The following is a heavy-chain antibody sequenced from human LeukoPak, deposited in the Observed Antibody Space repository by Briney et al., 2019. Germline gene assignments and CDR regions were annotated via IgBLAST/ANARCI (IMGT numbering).Heavy chain of an antibody. Sequence: GASVKVSCKASGYTFTSYYMHWVRQAPGQGLEWMGIINPSGGSTSYAQKFQGRVTMTRDMSTSTVYMELSSLRSEDTAMYYCARAGGSRYSWFDPWGQGTLVTVSS. CDR2: INPSGGST. J-gene: IGHJ5*02. V-gene: IGHV1-46*01. CDR1: GYTFTSYY. CDR3: ARAGGSRYSWFDP. D-gene: IGHD1-26*01.